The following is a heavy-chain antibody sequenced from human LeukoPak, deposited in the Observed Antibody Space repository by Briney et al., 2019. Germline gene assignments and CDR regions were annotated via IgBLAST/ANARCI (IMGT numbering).Heavy chain of an antibody. Sequence: PSETLSLTCAVYGGSFSGYYWSWIRQPPGKGLEWIGEINHSGSTNYNPSLKSRVTISVDTSKNQFSLKLSSVTAADTAGYYCARHMEGSLFYYGMEVWGQGTPVTVSS. CDR3: ARHMEGSLFYYGMEV. D-gene: IGHD2-15*01. V-gene: IGHV4-34*01. J-gene: IGHJ6*02. CDR2: INHSGST. CDR1: GGSFSGYY.